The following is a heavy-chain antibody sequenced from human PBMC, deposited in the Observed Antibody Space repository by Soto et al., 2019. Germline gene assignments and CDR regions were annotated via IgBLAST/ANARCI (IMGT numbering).Heavy chain of an antibody. J-gene: IGHJ4*02. CDR3: ARLATPRYYDFWSGYYYFDY. D-gene: IGHD3-3*01. CDR2: IYYSGST. V-gene: IGHV4-59*01. Sequence: QVQLQESGPGLVKPSETLSLTCTVSGGSISSYYWSWIRQPPGKGLEWIGYIYYSGSTNYNPSLKSRFTISVDTSKNQFSLKLSSVTAADTAVYYCARLATPRYYDFWSGYYYFDYWGQGTLVTVSS. CDR1: GGSISSYY.